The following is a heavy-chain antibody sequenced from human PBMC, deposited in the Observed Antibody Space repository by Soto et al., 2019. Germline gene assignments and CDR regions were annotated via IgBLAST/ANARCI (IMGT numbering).Heavy chain of an antibody. J-gene: IGHJ6*02. CDR2: ISGYNGQT. D-gene: IGHD2-21*01. CDR3: ARDNRKELWVEGLIAMDV. CDR1: AYTFTTYG. V-gene: IGHV1-18*04. Sequence: QVQLVQSGPEVKKPGASVKVSCKASAYTFTTYGISWVRQAPGQGLEWMGWISGYNGQTNYPQKFRGRETLTTDTSTSTAYMELRSLRSDDTAMYYCARDNRKELWVEGLIAMDVWGQGTTVTVSS.